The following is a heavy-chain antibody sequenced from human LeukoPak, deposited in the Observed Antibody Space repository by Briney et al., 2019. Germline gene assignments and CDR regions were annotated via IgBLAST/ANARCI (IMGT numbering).Heavy chain of an antibody. V-gene: IGHV4-34*01. CDR2: ISHSGST. CDR3: ARGGYTYGYGY. CDR1: GGSFSDSY. Sequence: PSETLSLTCAVYGGSFSDSYWSWIRQPPGKGLEWIGEISHSGSTNFNPSLKSRVTISVDTSKNQFSLKLSSVTAADTAVYYCARGGYTYGYGYWGQGTLVTVSS. J-gene: IGHJ4*02. D-gene: IGHD5-18*01.